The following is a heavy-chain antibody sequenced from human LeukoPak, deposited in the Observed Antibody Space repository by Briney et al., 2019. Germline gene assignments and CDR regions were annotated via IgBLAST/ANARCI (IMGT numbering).Heavy chain of an antibody. CDR1: GFTFSNYY. V-gene: IGHV3-11*06. CDR3: ARDGGYCSGGNCYSED. J-gene: IGHJ4*02. CDR2: ISSSSSCI. Sequence: AGSLRLSCAASGFTFSNYYMTWIRQAPGGRLEGVSYISSSSSCINYADSVKGRFTISRDNAKNSLYLQMNSLRGEGTAVYYCARDGGYCSGGNCYSEDWGQGTLVTVSS. D-gene: IGHD2-15*01.